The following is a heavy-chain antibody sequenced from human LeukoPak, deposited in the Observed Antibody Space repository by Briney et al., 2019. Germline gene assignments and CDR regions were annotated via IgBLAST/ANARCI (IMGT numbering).Heavy chain of an antibody. D-gene: IGHD1-26*01. J-gene: IGHJ5*02. CDR3: ARVNGVGATP. V-gene: IGHV3-21*01. CDR2: ISSSSSYI. Sequence: ETLSLTCTVSGGSISSRSYYWGWIRQAPGKGLEWVSSISSSSSYIYYADSVKGRFTISRDNAKNSLYLQMNSLRAEDTAVYYCARVNGVGATPWGQGTLVTVSS. CDR1: GGSISSRSYY.